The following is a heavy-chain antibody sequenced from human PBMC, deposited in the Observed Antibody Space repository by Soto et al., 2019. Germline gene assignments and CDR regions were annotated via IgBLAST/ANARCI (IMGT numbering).Heavy chain of an antibody. V-gene: IGHV1-69*01. CDR2: IIPIFGIV. CDR1: GGPFSSYP. Sequence: QVQLVQSAAEVKKPGSSVKVSCKASGGPFSSYPLTWVRQAPGQGLEWMGGIIPIFGIVNSAQKFQGRVSITADVSTSTAYMELSSLTSEDTAVYYCARPRTTATTKGYDYWGQGTLVTVSS. CDR3: ARPRTTATTKGYDY. J-gene: IGHJ4*02. D-gene: IGHD1-1*01.